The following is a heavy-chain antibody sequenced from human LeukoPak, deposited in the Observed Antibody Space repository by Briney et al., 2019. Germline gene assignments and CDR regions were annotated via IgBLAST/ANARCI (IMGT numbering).Heavy chain of an antibody. V-gene: IGHV3-21*04. CDR3: AKPYSTSITIFGVVIILAFDI. D-gene: IGHD3-3*01. J-gene: IGHJ3*02. CDR1: GFTFSSYS. Sequence: KPGGSLRLSCAASGFTFSSYSMNWVRQAPGKGLEWVSSISSSSSSYIYYADSVKGRFTISRDNAKNSLYLQMNSLRAEDTAVYYCAKPYSTSITIFGVVIILAFDIWGQGTMVTVSS. CDR2: ISSSSSSYI.